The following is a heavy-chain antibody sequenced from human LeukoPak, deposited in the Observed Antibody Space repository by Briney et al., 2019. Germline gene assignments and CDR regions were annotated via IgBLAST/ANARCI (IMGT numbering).Heavy chain of an antibody. J-gene: IGHJ4*02. Sequence: GGSLRLSCAASGFTFSSYGMHWVREAPGKGLGWVALIWYDGSDIYYADSVKGRFIISRDNSKNTLYLQMNTLRAEDTAVYYCARGSAALYYFDFWGQGTLVTVSS. CDR3: ARGSAALYYFDF. D-gene: IGHD2-2*01. V-gene: IGHV3-33*01. CDR1: GFTFSSYG. CDR2: IWYDGSDI.